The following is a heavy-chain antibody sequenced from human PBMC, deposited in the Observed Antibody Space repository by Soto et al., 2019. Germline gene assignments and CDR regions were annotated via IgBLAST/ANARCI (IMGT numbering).Heavy chain of an antibody. CDR1: GFTFSSFG. D-gene: IGHD2-21*02. J-gene: IGHJ5*02. CDR3: PQDLRRVPTISLGT. Sequence: GGSLRLSCAASGFTFSSFGMHWVRQAPGKGREWVAVISYEGGHKFYADSVRGRFTISRDNSKNTLYLQMDSLRSEDTAMYYWPQDLRRVPTISLGTWGQGTHVTPSS. V-gene: IGHV3-30*18. CDR2: ISYEGGHK.